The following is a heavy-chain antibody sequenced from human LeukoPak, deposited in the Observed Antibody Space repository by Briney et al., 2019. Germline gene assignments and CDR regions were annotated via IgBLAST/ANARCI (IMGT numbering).Heavy chain of an antibody. CDR2: ISDSGGST. Sequence: PGGSLRLSCAASGFTFNNYALSWVRQAPGKGLEWVSAISDSGGSTYYADSAKGRFTISRDNSQNTLYLQMNSLRAEDTAVYYCAKGDGYNYDNWFDPWGQGTLVTVSS. J-gene: IGHJ5*02. CDR1: GFTFNNYA. CDR3: AKGDGYNYDNWFDP. D-gene: IGHD5-24*01. V-gene: IGHV3-23*01.